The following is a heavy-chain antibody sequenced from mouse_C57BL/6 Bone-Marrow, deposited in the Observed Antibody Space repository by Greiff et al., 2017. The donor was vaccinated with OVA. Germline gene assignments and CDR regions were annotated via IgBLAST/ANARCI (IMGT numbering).Heavy chain of an antibody. CDR1: GFNIKDDY. CDR3: ARSYYGNWYFDV. D-gene: IGHD1-1*01. CDR2: IDPENGDT. Sequence: VQLQQSGAELVRPGASVKLSCTASGFNIKDDYMHWVKQRPEQGLEWIGWIDPENGDTEYASKFQGKATITADTSSNTAYLQLSSLTSEDTAVYYCARSYYGNWYFDVWGTGTTVTVSS. V-gene: IGHV14-4*01. J-gene: IGHJ1*03.